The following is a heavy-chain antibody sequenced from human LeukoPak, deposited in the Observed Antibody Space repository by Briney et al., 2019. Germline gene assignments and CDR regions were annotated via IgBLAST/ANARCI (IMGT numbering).Heavy chain of an antibody. CDR2: INPNSGVT. D-gene: IGHD2-21*02. V-gene: IGHV1-2*02. CDR3: ARDNREVRGGDFFDV. J-gene: IGHJ6*04. Sequence: GASVKVSCKASGYTFTDYDIHWVRQAPGQGLEWRGWINPNSGVTNYAQKFQGRVTMTRDTAITTAYIELSRLRSDDTALYYCARDNREVRGGDFFDVWGKGTTLTVSS. CDR1: GYTFTDYD.